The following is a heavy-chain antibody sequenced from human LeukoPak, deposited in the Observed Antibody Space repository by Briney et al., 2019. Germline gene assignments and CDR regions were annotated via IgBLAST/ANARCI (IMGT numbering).Heavy chain of an antibody. V-gene: IGHV1-2*02. D-gene: IGHD1-26*01. CDR1: GYTFTGYY. Sequence: ASVKVSCKASGYTFTGYYMHWVRQAPGQGLEWMGWIDPNSGGTNYAQRFQGRVTMTKDTSISTVYMELSSLRSDDTAVYYCAKDLGSGSYQPSDYWGQGTLVTVSS. CDR3: AKDLGSGSYQPSDY. CDR2: IDPNSGGT. J-gene: IGHJ4*02.